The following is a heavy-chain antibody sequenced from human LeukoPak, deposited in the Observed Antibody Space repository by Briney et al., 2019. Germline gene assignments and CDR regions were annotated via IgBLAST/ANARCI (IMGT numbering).Heavy chain of an antibody. J-gene: IGHJ4*02. D-gene: IGHD3-10*01. CDR2: ISSSSSYI. CDR1: GFTFSSYS. V-gene: IGHV3-21*04. Sequence: PGGSLRLSCAASGFTFSSYSMNWVRQAPGRGLEWVASISSSSSYIYYADSVKGRFTISRDNAKDSLYLQMNSLIAEDTAVYYCARDPMVRGVIRYFDNWGQGTLVTVSS. CDR3: ARDPMVRGVIRYFDN.